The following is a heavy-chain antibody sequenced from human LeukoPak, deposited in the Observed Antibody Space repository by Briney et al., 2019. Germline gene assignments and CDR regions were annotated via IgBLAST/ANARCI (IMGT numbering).Heavy chain of an antibody. J-gene: IGHJ6*03. D-gene: IGHD3-16*01. CDR2: ISSSYI. Sequence: GGSLRLSCAASGFTFSSYEMNWVRQAPGKGLEWVSYISSSYIYYADSVKGRFTISRDNAKNSLYLQMNSLRAEDTAVYYCARDGAYDYVLRHYMDVWGKGTTVTVSS. V-gene: IGHV3-21*05. CDR1: GFTFSSYE. CDR3: ARDGAYDYVLRHYMDV.